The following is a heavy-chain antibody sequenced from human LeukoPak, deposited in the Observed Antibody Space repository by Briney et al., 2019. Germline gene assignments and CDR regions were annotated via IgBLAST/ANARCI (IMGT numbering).Heavy chain of an antibody. CDR1: GFXFSSIT. J-gene: IGHJ4*02. CDR2: ITSSGSSI. V-gene: IGHV3-21*01. CDR3: ARAQIEDY. Sequence: GGSLRLPCAASGFXFSSITMNWVRQAPGKGLEWVSSITSSGSSIYYADSVKGRFTISRDNAKNSLYLQMNSLRAEDTAVYYCARAQIEDYWGQGTLVTVSS.